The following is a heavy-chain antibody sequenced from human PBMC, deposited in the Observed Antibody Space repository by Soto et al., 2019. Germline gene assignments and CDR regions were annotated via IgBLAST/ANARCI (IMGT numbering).Heavy chain of an antibody. CDR1: GGSISSGDYF. D-gene: IGHD2-2*01. CDR3: SLVRAGVVY. Sequence: QVQLQESGPGLVKPSQTLSLTCTVSGGSISSGDYFWSWIRQPPGKGLEWIGYIYYSGSTYYNPSLKSRVTXXVDPSQNPFPMKLSSVTAADAALYYCSLVRAGVVYWGQGTLVT. V-gene: IGHV4-30-4*01. CDR2: IYYSGST. J-gene: IGHJ4*02.